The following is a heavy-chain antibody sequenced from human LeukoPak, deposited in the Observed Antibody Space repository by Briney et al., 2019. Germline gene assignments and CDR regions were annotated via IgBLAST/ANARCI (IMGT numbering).Heavy chain of an antibody. CDR2: INHSGYT. CDR3: TRMTTGHDY. Sequence: SETLSLTCAVSGVSFDDYCWSWVRQTPGKGLEWVGEINHSGYTNDSPSLKSRVTLSIDTSNKQFSLNLRSVTVADAGIYYCTRMTTGHDYWGQGTLVTVSS. D-gene: IGHD4-17*01. J-gene: IGHJ4*02. V-gene: IGHV4-34*01. CDR1: GVSFDDYC.